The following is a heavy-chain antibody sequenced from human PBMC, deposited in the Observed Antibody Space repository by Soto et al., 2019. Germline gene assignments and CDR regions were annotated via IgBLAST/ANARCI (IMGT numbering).Heavy chain of an antibody. J-gene: IGHJ6*02. Sequence: GGSLRLSCAASGFTFSSYGMHWVRQAPGKGLEWVAVISYDGSKEFYADSVKGRFTISRDNSKNTLYLQMNSLRAEDTAVYYCAKDLRLWSKDYYYYGMDVWGQGTTVTVSS. D-gene: IGHD5-18*01. CDR2: ISYDGSKE. V-gene: IGHV3-30*18. CDR3: AKDLRLWSKDYYYYGMDV. CDR1: GFTFSSYG.